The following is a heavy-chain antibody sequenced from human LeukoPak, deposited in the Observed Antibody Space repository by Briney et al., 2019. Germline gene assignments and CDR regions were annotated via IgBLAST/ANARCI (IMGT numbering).Heavy chain of an antibody. D-gene: IGHD1-26*01. J-gene: IGHJ3*02. CDR1: GFTFSSYS. Sequence: PGGSLRLYCAASGFTFSSYSMNWVRQAPGKGLEWVSSISSSSSYIHSADSVRGRFTISRDNAKNSLFLQMNSLRAEDTAVYYCARDEWGDAFDIWGQGTMVTVFS. CDR2: ISSSSSYI. V-gene: IGHV3-21*01. CDR3: ARDEWGDAFDI.